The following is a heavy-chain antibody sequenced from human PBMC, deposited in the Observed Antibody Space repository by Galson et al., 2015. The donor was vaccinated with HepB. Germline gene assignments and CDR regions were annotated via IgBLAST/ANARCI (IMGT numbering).Heavy chain of an antibody. D-gene: IGHD3-22*01. V-gene: IGHV3-48*02. Sequence: SLRLSCAASGFTFSSYSMNWVRQAPGKGLEWVSYISSSSSTIYYADSVKGRFTISRDNAKNSLYLQMNSLRDEDTAVYYCATLFDPYYYDKDPNASDIWGQGTMVTVSS. CDR1: GFTFSSYS. CDR2: ISSSSSTI. J-gene: IGHJ3*02. CDR3: ATLFDPYYYDKDPNASDI.